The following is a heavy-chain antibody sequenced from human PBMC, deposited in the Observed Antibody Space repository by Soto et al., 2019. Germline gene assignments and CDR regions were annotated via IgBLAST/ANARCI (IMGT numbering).Heavy chain of an antibody. CDR1: GYTFTSYG. V-gene: IGHV1-18*01. J-gene: IGHJ6*02. CDR2: ISAYNGNT. Sequence: ASVKVSCKASGYTFTSYGISWVRQAPGQGLEWMGWISAYNGNTNYAQKLQGRVTMTTDTSTSTAYMELRSLRSDDTAVYYCARGELEVTPTDEISGYYYYGMDVWGQGTTVTVSS. CDR3: ARGELEVTPTDEISGYYYYGMDV. D-gene: IGHD1-1*01.